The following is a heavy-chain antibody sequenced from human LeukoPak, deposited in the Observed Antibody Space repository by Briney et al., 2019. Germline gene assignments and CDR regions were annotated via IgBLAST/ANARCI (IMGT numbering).Heavy chain of an antibody. J-gene: IGHJ1*01. CDR3: ASSPDSSGWYSSFYFQH. CDR1: GFTVSSNY. D-gene: IGHD6-19*01. CDR2: IYSGGST. Sequence: GGSLRLSCAASGFTVSSNYMSWVRQAPGKGLEWVSVIYSGGSTYYADSVKGRFTISRDNSKNTLYLQMNSLRAEDTAVYYCASSPDSSGWYSSFYFQHWGQGTLVTVSS. V-gene: IGHV3-66*01.